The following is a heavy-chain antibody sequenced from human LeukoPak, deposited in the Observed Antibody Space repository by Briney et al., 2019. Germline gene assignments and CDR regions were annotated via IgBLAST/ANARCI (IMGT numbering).Heavy chain of an antibody. CDR3: ARVFSGHYLFDY. CDR2: MNPNSGNT. J-gene: IGHJ4*02. D-gene: IGHD2-15*01. Sequence: ASVKVSCKASGYTFTSYDINWVRQATGQGLEWMGWMNPNSGNTGYAQKFQGRVTMTRNTSISTAYMELSSLRSEDTAVYYCARVFSGHYLFDYWGQGTPVTVSS. V-gene: IGHV1-8*01. CDR1: GYTFTSYD.